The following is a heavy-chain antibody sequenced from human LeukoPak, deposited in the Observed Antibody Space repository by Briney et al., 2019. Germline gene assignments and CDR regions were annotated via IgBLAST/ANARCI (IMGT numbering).Heavy chain of an antibody. D-gene: IGHD2-15*01. CDR1: GYTFTGYY. CDR2: INPNSGGT. J-gene: IGHJ4*02. Sequence: ASVTVFCKASGYTFTGYYMHWVRQAPGQGLEGMGWINPNSGGTNYAQKFQGRVTMTRDTSISTAYMELSRLRSDDTAVYYCARGYCSGGSCYFQFDYWGQGTLVTVSS. V-gene: IGHV1-2*02. CDR3: ARGYCSGGSCYFQFDY.